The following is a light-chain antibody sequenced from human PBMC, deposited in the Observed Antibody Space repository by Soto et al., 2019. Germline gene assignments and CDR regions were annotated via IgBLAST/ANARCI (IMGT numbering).Light chain of an antibody. CDR2: EVS. CDR3: SSYAGSSVV. V-gene: IGLV2-8*01. Sequence: QSVLTQPPSASGSPGQSVTISCTGTSSDVGGYNYVSWYQQHPGKAPKLMIHEVSKRPSGVPDRFSGSKSGNTASLTVSGLQAEDEADYYCSSYAGSSVVFGGGTQLTVL. CDR1: SSDVGGYNY. J-gene: IGLJ2*01.